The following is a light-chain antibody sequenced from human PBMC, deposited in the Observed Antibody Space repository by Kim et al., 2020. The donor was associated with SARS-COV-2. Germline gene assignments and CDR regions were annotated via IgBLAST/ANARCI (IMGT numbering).Light chain of an antibody. J-gene: IGLJ3*02. CDR1: SGSIASNY. Sequence: LTQPHSVSESPGKTVTISCTRSSGSIASNYVQWYQQRPGSAPTTVIYEDNQRPSGVPDRFSGSIDSSSNSASLTISGLKTGDEADYYCQSYDSSNHWVFGGGTQLTVL. CDR3: QSYDSSNHWV. CDR2: EDN. V-gene: IGLV6-57*04.